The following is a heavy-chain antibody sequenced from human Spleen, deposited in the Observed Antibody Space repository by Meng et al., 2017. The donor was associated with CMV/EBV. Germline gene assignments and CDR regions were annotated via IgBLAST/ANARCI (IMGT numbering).Heavy chain of an antibody. CDR2: INPNSGGT. D-gene: IGHD3-10*01. Sequence: ASVKVSCKASGYTFTGYYMHWVRQAPGQGLEWMGWINPNSGGTNYAQKLQGRVTMTTDTSTSTAYMELRSLRSDDTAVYYCARAGVRGVIPNWFDPWGQGTLVTVSS. V-gene: IGHV1-2*02. J-gene: IGHJ5*02. CDR1: GYTFTGYY. CDR3: ARAGVRGVIPNWFDP.